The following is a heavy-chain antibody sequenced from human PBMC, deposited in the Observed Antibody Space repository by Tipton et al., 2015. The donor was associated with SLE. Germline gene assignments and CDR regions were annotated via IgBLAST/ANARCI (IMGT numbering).Heavy chain of an antibody. CDR3: ARDRPYETGTGIGD. CDR1: GYTFTTYA. V-gene: IGHV1-3*01. D-gene: IGHD3-10*01. Sequence: QVQLVQSGAEVKKPGASVKVSCKASGYTFTTYAMHWVRQAPGQRLEWMGWINVGNGKTKYSQKFQGRVTISRDTIASTAYMELSSLRSEDTAVYYCARDRPYETGTGIGDWGQGALVTVSS. J-gene: IGHJ4*02. CDR2: INVGNGKT.